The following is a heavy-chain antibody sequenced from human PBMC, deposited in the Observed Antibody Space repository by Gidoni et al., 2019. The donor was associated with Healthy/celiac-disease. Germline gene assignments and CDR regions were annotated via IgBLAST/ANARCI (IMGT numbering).Heavy chain of an antibody. D-gene: IGHD3-3*01. Sequence: EVQLVESGGGLVQPGGSVRLSCAASGFTFSSYEMNWFRQAPGKGLEWVSYISSSGSTIYYADSVKGRFTISRDNAKNSLYLQMNSLRAEDTAVYYCARDLGPYYDFWSGFFGWGQGTLVTVSS. J-gene: IGHJ4*02. CDR2: ISSSGSTI. CDR1: GFTFSSYE. CDR3: ARDLGPYYDFWSGFFG. V-gene: IGHV3-48*03.